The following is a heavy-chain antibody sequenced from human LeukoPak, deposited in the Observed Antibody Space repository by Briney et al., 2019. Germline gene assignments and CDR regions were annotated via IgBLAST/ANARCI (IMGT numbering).Heavy chain of an antibody. CDR2: IKPDGSDT. J-gene: IGHJ4*02. Sequence: GGSLRLSCGASGFTFTTHWIHWVRQAPGKGLVWVSRIKPDGSDTNYADSVKGRFTISRDNAKNTVYLQMNCLRAEDTAVYYCARGKYGGYFIDYWGQGTLVTVSS. CDR1: GFTFTTHW. D-gene: IGHD5-12*01. V-gene: IGHV3-74*01. CDR3: ARGKYGGYFIDY.